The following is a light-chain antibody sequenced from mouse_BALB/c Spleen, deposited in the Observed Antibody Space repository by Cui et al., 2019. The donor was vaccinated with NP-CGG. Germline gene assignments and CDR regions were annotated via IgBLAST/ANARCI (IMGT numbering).Light chain of an antibody. Sequence: QAVVTQESALTTSPGETVTLTCRSSTGAVTTSNYANWFQEKPDHLFIGLIGGTNNRAPGVPARFSGSLIGDKAALTITGAQTEDEAIYFCALWYSNHWVFGGGTKLTVL. CDR2: GTN. J-gene: IGLJ1*01. CDR3: ALWYSNHWV. V-gene: IGLV1*01. CDR1: TGAVTTSNY.